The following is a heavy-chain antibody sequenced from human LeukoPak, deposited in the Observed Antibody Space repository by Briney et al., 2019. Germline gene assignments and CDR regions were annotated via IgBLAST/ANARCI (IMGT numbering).Heavy chain of an antibody. CDR3: ARDEGVPASLIDY. V-gene: IGHV3-30-3*01. CDR2: ISYDGSNK. Sequence: PGGSLRLSCAASGFPFSSYWMSWVRQAPGKGLEWVAVISYDGSNKYYADSVKGRFTISRDNSKNTLYLQMNSLRAEDTAVYYCARDEGVPASLIDYWGQGTLVTVSS. J-gene: IGHJ4*02. CDR1: GFPFSSYW. D-gene: IGHD2-2*01.